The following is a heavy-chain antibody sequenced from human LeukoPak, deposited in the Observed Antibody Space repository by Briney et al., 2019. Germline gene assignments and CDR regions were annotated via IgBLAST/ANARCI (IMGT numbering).Heavy chain of an antibody. D-gene: IGHD3-3*01. CDR1: GFIVSRNY. CDR2: IYTGGST. Sequence: PGGSLRLSCAASGFIVSRNYMSWVRQAPGKGLEWVSLIYTGGSTYYADSVRGRFTISRDDSKNTLHLQMNSLRAADTAVYYCARAPVFGVVTDAFDIWGQGTMVTVSS. CDR3: ARAPVFGVVTDAFDI. J-gene: IGHJ3*02. V-gene: IGHV3-53*01.